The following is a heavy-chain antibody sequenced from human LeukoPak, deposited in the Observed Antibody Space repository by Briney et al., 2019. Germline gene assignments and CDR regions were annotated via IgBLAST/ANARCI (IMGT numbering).Heavy chain of an antibody. J-gene: IGHJ4*02. V-gene: IGHV3-30-3*01. CDR1: GFTFSSYA. Sequence: GGSLRLSCAASGFTFSSYAMHWVRQAPGKGLEWVAVISYDGSNKYYADSVKGRFTISSDNSKNTLYLQMNSLRAEDTAVYYCARDLRDYYGSGSYDYWGQGTLVTVSS. CDR3: ARDLRDYYGSGSYDY. D-gene: IGHD3-10*01. CDR2: ISYDGSNK.